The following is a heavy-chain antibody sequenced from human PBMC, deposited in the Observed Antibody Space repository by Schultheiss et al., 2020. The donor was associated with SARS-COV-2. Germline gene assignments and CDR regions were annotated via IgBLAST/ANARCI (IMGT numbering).Heavy chain of an antibody. V-gene: IGHV3-7*01. Sequence: GESLKISCAASGFTFSSYWMSWVRQAPGKGLEWVANIKQDGSEKYYVDSVKGRFTISRDNSKNTLYLQMNSLRAEDTAVYYCARVLDCSSTSCYIDYYYGMDVWGQGTTVTVSS. CDR2: IKQDGSEK. CDR3: ARVLDCSSTSCYIDYYYGMDV. D-gene: IGHD2-2*02. J-gene: IGHJ6*02. CDR1: GFTFSSYW.